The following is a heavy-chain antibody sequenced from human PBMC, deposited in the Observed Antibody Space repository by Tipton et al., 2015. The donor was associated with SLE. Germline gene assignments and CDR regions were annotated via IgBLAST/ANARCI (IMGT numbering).Heavy chain of an antibody. CDR1: GGSIRNYY. Sequence: TLSLTCTLSGGSIRNYYWSWIRQSPGKGLEWIGSIYFSGSTEYNPSLKSRVTISVDPSKNQFSLRLTSLTAADTAVYYCARVVYSFSDAFDIWGQGTLVTVSS. J-gene: IGHJ3*02. D-gene: IGHD6-13*01. CDR2: IYFSGST. CDR3: ARVVYSFSDAFDI. V-gene: IGHV4-59*01.